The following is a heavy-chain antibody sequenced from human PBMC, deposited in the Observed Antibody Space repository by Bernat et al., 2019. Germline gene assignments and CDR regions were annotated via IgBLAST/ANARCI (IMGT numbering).Heavy chain of an antibody. V-gene: IGHV3-30*18. CDR2: ISNDGRNK. D-gene: IGHD6-13*01. CDR3: AKERDSSNWYGGGFDY. CDR1: GFTFSSYG. J-gene: IGHJ4*02. Sequence: QMLLVESGGGVVQPGGSLRLSCAASGFTFSSYGMHWVRQAPGKGLEWVAVISNDGRNKYYADSVKDRLTISRDNSQNTLYLQMNSLRVEDTAVYYCAKERDSSNWYGGGFDYWGQGTLVTVSS.